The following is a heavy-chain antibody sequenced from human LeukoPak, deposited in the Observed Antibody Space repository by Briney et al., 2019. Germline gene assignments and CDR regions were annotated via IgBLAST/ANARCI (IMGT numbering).Heavy chain of an antibody. CDR3: ARDFEGSDSSGYYY. Sequence: ASVKVSCKASGGTFSSYAISWVRQAPGQGLEWMGWINPNSGGTNYAQKFQGRVTMTRDTSISTAYMELSRLRSDDTAVYYCARDFEGSDSSGYYYWGQGTLVTVSS. V-gene: IGHV1-2*02. CDR2: INPNSGGT. D-gene: IGHD3-22*01. CDR1: GGTFSSYA. J-gene: IGHJ4*02.